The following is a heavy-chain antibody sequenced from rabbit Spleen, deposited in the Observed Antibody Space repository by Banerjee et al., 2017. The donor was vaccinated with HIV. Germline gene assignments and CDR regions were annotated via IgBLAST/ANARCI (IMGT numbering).Heavy chain of an antibody. CDR3: ARDAATSFSSYGMDL. J-gene: IGHJ6*01. Sequence: EESGGGLVKPGASLTLTCTASGFSFSSSDYMCWVRQAPGKGLEWIACIDTGSSGFTYFAAWAKGRFTISKASSTSVTLQMTSLTAADTATYFCARDAATSFSSYGMDLWGPGTLVTVS. D-gene: IGHD8-1*01. V-gene: IGHV1S40*01. CDR2: IDTGSSGFT. CDR1: GFSFSSSDY.